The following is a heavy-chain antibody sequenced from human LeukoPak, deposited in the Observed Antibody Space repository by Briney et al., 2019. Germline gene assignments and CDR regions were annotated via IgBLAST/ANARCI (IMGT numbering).Heavy chain of an antibody. D-gene: IGHD1-26*01. J-gene: IGHJ3*02. CDR2: INPNSGGT. CDR1: GYILTSYY. V-gene: IGHV1-2*02. CDR3: ARGGIVGATDAFDI. Sequence: GASVKVSCKASGYILTSYYMHWVRQAPGHGLEWLGWINPNSGGTNYAQKFQGRVTVTRDTSINTAHMQLSRLRSDDMAIYYCARGGIVGATDAFDIWGQGTMVTVSS.